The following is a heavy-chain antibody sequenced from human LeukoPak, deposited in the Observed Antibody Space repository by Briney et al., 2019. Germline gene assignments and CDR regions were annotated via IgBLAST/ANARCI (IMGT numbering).Heavy chain of an antibody. V-gene: IGHV4-34*01. Sequence: PSETLSLTWAVYGGSFSGYYWSWIRQPPRKGLEWMGEINHSGRTDYNPSLKSRVTISVDTSKNQFSLKLSSVTAADTAVYYCARWASSSWYIYYFDYWGQGTLVTVSS. J-gene: IGHJ4*02. CDR3: ARWASSSWYIYYFDY. D-gene: IGHD6-13*01. CDR2: INHSGRT. CDR1: GGSFSGYY.